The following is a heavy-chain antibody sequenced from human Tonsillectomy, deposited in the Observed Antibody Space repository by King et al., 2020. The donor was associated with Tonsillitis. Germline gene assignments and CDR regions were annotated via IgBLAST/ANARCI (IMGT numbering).Heavy chain of an antibody. CDR3: ALVTR. CDR2: IKEDGSDK. CDR1: GFIFRNYW. Sequence: VQLVESGGGLVQPGGSLRLSCAASGFIFRNYWMSWVRQAPGKGLEWVANIKEDGSDKYYVDSVKGRFFISRDNAKNSLYLQLNSLRVEDTAVYYCALVTRWGQGTLVGVSS. J-gene: IGHJ4*02. D-gene: IGHD1-26*01. V-gene: IGHV3-7*03.